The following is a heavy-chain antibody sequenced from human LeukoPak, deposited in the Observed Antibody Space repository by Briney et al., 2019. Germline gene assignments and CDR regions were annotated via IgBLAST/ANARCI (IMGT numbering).Heavy chain of an antibody. D-gene: IGHD6-25*01. CDR2: IRYDGSNK. CDR1: GFTFSSYG. CDR3: AKDADDSRLGTNY. V-gene: IGHV3-30*02. J-gene: IGHJ4*02. Sequence: GGSLRLSCAASGFTFSSYGMHWVRQAPGKGLEWVAFIRYDGSNKYYADSVKGRFTISRDNSKNTLYLQMNTLRAEDTAVYYCAKDADDSRLGTNYWGQGTLVTVSS.